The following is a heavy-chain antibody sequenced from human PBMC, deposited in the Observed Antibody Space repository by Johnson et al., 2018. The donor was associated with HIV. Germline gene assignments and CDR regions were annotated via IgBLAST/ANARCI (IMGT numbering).Heavy chain of an antibody. Sequence: VQLVESGGGLVQPGGSLRLSCAASGFTFSSYWMSWVRQAPGKGLEWVANIKQDGSEKYYVDSVKGRFTISRDKAKNSLYLEMNSLRAEDTAVYYGAKGSGSGWLRDAFDIWGQGTMVTVSS. CDR2: IKQDGSEK. CDR1: GFTFSSYW. V-gene: IGHV3-7*01. J-gene: IGHJ3*02. D-gene: IGHD6-19*01. CDR3: AKGSGSGWLRDAFDI.